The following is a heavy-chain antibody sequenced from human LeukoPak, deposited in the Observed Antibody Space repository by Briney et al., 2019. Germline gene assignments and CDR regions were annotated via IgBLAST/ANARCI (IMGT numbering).Heavy chain of an antibody. D-gene: IGHD6-6*01. V-gene: IGHV3-21*01. J-gene: IGHJ3*02. CDR1: GFTFSSYS. CDR2: ISSSSSYV. CDR3: ARDRPGFLGTFDI. Sequence: PGGSLRLSCAASGFTFSSYSMNWLRQAPGKGLEWVSSISSSSSYVFYADSVKGRFTISRDNARKSLYLQMNSLRAEDTAVYYCARDRPGFLGTFDIWGQGTMVTVSS.